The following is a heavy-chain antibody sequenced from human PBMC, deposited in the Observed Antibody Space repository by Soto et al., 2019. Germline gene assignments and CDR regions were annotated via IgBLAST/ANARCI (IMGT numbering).Heavy chain of an antibody. V-gene: IGHV4-30-2*01. CDR2: IYHSEST. CDR1: CGSIISGGYS. D-gene: IGHD1-26*01. J-gene: IGHJ4*02. CDR3: ARDSGSSLDY. Sequence: SETLSLTCAFSCGSIISGGYSWSWIRQPPGKGLEWFGYIYHSESTYYNPSIKRRVTISVDTSKNQFSLKLSSLTAADTAVYYCARDSGSSLDYWGQGTLVTVSS.